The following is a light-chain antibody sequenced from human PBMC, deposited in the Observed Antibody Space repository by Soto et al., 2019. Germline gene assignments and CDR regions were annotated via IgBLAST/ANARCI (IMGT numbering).Light chain of an antibody. J-gene: IGKJ2*02. CDR1: LNINNW. CDR3: QQYNSYCT. Sequence: DLQMTQSPSTLSASVGDRVTITCRASLNINNWLAWYQQKPGKAPKLLIYDASSLESGVPSRFSGSGSGTEFTLTISSLQPDDFATYYCQQYNSYCTFGQGTKLEIK. CDR2: DAS. V-gene: IGKV1-5*01.